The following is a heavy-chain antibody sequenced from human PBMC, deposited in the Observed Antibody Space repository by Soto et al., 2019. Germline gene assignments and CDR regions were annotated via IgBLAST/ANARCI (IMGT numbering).Heavy chain of an antibody. J-gene: IGHJ4*02. V-gene: IGHV3-20*04. Sequence: GGSLRLSCAASGFAFDDYGMSWVRQAPGKGLEWISGINWNGGRTGHIDSVKGRFTISRDNVKNSLYLQMNSLGADDTAFYYCARGAYGDYLPLYSWGQGTLVTVSS. CDR2: INWNGGRT. CDR3: ARGAYGDYLPLYS. CDR1: GFAFDDYG. D-gene: IGHD4-17*01.